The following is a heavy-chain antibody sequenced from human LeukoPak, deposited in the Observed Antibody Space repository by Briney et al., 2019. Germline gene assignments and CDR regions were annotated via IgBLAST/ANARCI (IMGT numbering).Heavy chain of an antibody. Sequence: PSETLSLTCTVSGGSISSYYWSWIRQPPGKGLEWIGYIYYSGSTNYNPSLKSRVTISVDTSKNQFSLKLSSVTAADTAVYYCAALYSSKVYWGQGTLVTVSS. D-gene: IGHD6-13*01. V-gene: IGHV4-59*12. CDR2: IYYSGST. CDR3: AALYSSKVY. J-gene: IGHJ4*02. CDR1: GGSISSYY.